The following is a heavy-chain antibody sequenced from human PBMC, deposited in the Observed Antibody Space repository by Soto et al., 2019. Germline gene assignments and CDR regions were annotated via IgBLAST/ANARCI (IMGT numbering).Heavy chain of an antibody. J-gene: IGHJ4*02. V-gene: IGHV4-59*01. Sequence: QVRLQESGPGLVKPSETLSLTCTVSGGSISPSYWNWVRQPPGKRPEWIGWIYYTWNTHYNPSLKSRGTISRVTTQHQFSLQLTSVTAPDTAMYFCAAGLDHNKVGYWGQGTLVTVSS. CDR3: AAGLDHNKVGY. CDR1: GGSISPSY. CDR2: IYYTWNT. D-gene: IGHD2-2*03.